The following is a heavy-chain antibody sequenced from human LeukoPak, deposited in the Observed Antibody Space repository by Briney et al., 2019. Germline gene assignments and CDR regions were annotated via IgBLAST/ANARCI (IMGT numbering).Heavy chain of an antibody. CDR3: AKGAPYSSSLSNWFDP. J-gene: IGHJ5*02. CDR1: GFTFSSYA. Sequence: GGSLRPSCAASGFTFSSYAMTWVRQPPGKGLEWVSAISGSGGSTHYADSVKGRFTISRDNSKNTLYLQMNSLRAEDTAVYYCAKGAPYSSSLSNWFDPWGQGTLVTVSS. CDR2: ISGSGGST. D-gene: IGHD6-6*01. V-gene: IGHV3-23*01.